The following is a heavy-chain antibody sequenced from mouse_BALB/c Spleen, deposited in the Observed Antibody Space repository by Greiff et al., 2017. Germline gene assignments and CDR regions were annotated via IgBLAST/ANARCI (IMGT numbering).Heavy chain of an antibody. J-gene: IGHJ4*01. Sequence: VQLQQSGAELMKPGASVKISCKATGYTFSSYWIEWVKQRPGHGLEWFGEILPGSGSTNYNEKFKGKATFTADTSSNTAYMQLSSLTSEDSAVYYCARWDGNYDYAMDYWGQGTSVTVSS. CDR3: ARWDGNYDYAMDY. V-gene: IGHV1-9*01. CDR1: GYTFSSYW. D-gene: IGHD2-1*01. CDR2: ILPGSGST.